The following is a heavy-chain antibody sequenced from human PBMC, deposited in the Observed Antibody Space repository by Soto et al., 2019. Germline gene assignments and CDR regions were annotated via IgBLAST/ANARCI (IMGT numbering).Heavy chain of an antibody. V-gene: IGHV3-48*01. D-gene: IGHD3-16*02. CDR3: ASVLENYDYVWGSYRYDAFDI. CDR1: GFTFSSYS. CDR2: ISSSSSTI. Sequence: HPGGSLRLSCAASGFTFSSYSMNWVRQAPGKGLEWVSYISSSSSTIYYADSVKGRFTISRDNAKNSLYLQMNSLRAEDTAVYYCASVLENYDYVWGSYRYDAFDIWGQGTMVTVSS. J-gene: IGHJ3*02.